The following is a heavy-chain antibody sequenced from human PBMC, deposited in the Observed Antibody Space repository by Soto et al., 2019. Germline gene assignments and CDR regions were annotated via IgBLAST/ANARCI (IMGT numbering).Heavy chain of an antibody. J-gene: IGHJ2*01. D-gene: IGHD1-26*01. CDR3: ARGRGGDFDL. Sequence: QVQLQESGPGLVKPSETLSLTCTVSGGSISTSYWSWIRQPPGKGLEWIGYIYYSGSTNYNPSLKSRVTISVDTSKNQFSLKLSSVTAADPAVYYCARGRGGDFDLWGRGTLVTVSS. CDR2: IYYSGST. CDR1: GGSISTSY. V-gene: IGHV4-59*01.